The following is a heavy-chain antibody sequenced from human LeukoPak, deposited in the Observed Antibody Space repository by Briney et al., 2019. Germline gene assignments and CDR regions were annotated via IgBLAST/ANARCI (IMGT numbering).Heavy chain of an antibody. D-gene: IGHD3-10*01. J-gene: IGHJ4*02. CDR3: ARVSGGSGSGPVDY. CDR1: GGSIGSFH. V-gene: IGHV4-59*01. Sequence: PSETLSLTCTVSGGSIGSFHWSWIRQPPGKALEWIGYIYNSVFTNSNPSLKSRVTMSVDTSKNQFSLKLGSLTAADTAIYYCARVSGGSGSGPVDYWGQGTLVTVSS. CDR2: IYNSVFT.